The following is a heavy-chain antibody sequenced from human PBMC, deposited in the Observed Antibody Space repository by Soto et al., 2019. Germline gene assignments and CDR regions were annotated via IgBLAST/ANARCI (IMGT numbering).Heavy chain of an antibody. CDR3: ERLRLGIGARNFDY. CDR1: GGSISSSSYY. CDR2: IYYSGST. J-gene: IGHJ4*02. D-gene: IGHD6-6*01. V-gene: IGHV4-39*02. Sequence: QLQLQESGPGLVTPSETLSLTCTVSGGSISSSSYYWGWIRQPPGKGLEWIGSIYYSGSTCYNPSRECLTTIGVANTNNRTALQQSFLIAGDSVMYYCERLRLGIGARNFDYWGLGSLGTV.